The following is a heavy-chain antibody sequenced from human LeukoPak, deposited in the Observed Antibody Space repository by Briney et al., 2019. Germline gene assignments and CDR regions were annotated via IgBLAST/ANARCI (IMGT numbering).Heavy chain of an antibody. CDR3: ARDLVSSSWYPTPYDYYYGMDV. Sequence: GGSLRLSCAASGFTFSSNYMSWVRQAPGKGLEWVSVIYSGGSTYYADSVKGRFTISRDNSKNTLYLQMNSLRAEDTAVYYCARDLVSSSWYPTPYDYYYGMDVWGQGTTVTVSS. J-gene: IGHJ6*02. CDR2: IYSGGST. CDR1: GFTFSSNY. V-gene: IGHV3-66*01. D-gene: IGHD6-13*01.